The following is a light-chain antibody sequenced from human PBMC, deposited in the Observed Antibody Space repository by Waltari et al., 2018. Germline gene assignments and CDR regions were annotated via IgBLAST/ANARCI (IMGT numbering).Light chain of an antibody. Sequence: EKVMTQSPATLSVSPGEVVTLSCRASQRIANNLAWYQYRPGQAPRLLIYDASTRASGIPSRFSGSLSGTEFTLTISGLQSDDCALYYCQQYNDWYSFGQGTKLEI. CDR3: QQYNDWYS. CDR2: DAS. V-gene: IGKV3-15*01. J-gene: IGKJ2*03. CDR1: QRIANN.